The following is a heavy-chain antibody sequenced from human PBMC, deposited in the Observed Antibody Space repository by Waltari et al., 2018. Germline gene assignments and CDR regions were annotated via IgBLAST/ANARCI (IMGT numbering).Heavy chain of an antibody. CDR1: GGSFSGYY. CDR3: ARIKTIFGVVSDYYYYYMDV. CDR2: INHSGSS. D-gene: IGHD3-3*01. V-gene: IGHV4-34*01. J-gene: IGHJ6*03. Sequence: QVQLQQWGAGLLKPSETLSLTCAVYGGSFSGYYWSWIRQPPGKGLEWIGEINHSGSSNYNPSLKSRVTISVDTSKNQFSLKLSSVTAADTAVYYCARIKTIFGVVSDYYYYYMDVWGKGTTVTVSS.